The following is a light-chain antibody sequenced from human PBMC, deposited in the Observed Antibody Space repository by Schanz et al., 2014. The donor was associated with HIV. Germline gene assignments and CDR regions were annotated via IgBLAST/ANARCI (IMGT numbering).Light chain of an antibody. CDR2: EAS. Sequence: DIQMTQSPSILSASVGDRITITCRASQSVSDWLAWYQQKPGKAPNLLISEASILESGVPSRFSGSGSGTDFTLTIVNLQPEDSGTYYCHQYATTSWTFGQGTKVEVK. CDR1: QSVSDW. CDR3: HQYATTSWT. J-gene: IGKJ1*01. V-gene: IGKV1-5*03.